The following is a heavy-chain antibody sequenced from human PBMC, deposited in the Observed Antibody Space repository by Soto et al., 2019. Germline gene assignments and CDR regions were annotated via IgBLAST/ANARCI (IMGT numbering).Heavy chain of an antibody. J-gene: IGHJ4*01. Sequence: AAVKCSFKASGYNISSYDIIWVRQAAGQGLDCMGWMDPNRGHSDSVQNFRGRVTMTTNISSNTAYMELSGLRSDDTGVYYCARAAYSSLLLLSHWAQGTLVTVSS. D-gene: IGHD2-21*01. CDR1: GYNISSYD. CDR2: MDPNRGHS. V-gene: IGHV1-8*01. CDR3: ARAAYSSLLLLSH.